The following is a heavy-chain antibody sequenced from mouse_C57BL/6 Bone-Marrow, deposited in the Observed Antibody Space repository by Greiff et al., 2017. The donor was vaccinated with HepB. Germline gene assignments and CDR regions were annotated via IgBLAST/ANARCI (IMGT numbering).Heavy chain of an antibody. CDR1: GYTFTSYW. V-gene: IGHV1-69*01. J-gene: IGHJ2*01. CDR3: AVYPDY. Sequence: QVQLQQPGAELVMPGASVKLSCKASGYTFTSYWMHWVKQRPGQGLEWIGEIDPSDSYTNYNQKFKGKSTLTVDESSSTAYMQLSSLTSEDSAVYYCAVYPDYWGQGTTLTVSS. CDR2: IDPSDSYT. D-gene: IGHD2-1*01.